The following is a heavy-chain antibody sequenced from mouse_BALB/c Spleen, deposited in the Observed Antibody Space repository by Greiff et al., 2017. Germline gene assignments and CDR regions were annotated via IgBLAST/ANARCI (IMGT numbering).Heavy chain of an antibody. CDR1: GFTFSSFG. J-gene: IGHJ3*01. V-gene: IGHV5-17*02. Sequence: EVHLVESGGGLVQPGGSRKLSCAASGFTFSSFGMHWVRQAPEKGLEWVAYISSGSSTIYYADTVKGRFTISRDNPKNTLFLQMTSLRSEDTAMYYCARSNYGSSFFAYWGQGTLVTVSA. D-gene: IGHD1-1*01. CDR3: ARSNYGSSFFAY. CDR2: ISSGSSTI.